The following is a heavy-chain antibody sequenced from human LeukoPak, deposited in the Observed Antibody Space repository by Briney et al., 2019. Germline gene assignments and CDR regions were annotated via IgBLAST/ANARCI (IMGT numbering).Heavy chain of an antibody. CDR2: IYYSGST. CDR1: GGSTSSSSYY. V-gene: IGHV4-39*01. Sequence: PSETLSLACTVSGGSTSSSSYYWGWIRQPPGKGLEWIGSIYYSGSTYYNPSLKSRATISVDTSKNQFSLKLSSVTAADTAVYYCARGIRFFFDYWGQGTLVTVSS. D-gene: IGHD3-3*01. J-gene: IGHJ4*02. CDR3: ARGIRFFFDY.